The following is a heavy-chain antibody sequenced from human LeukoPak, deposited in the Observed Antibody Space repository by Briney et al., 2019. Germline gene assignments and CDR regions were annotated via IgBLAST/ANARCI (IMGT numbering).Heavy chain of an antibody. D-gene: IGHD5-18*01. V-gene: IGHV4-59*01. J-gene: IGHJ5*01. Sequence: SETLSLTCTVSGGSISSYYWSWIRQPPGKGLEWIGYIYYSGSTNYNPSLKSRVTISVDTSKNQCSLKLSSVTAADTPVYYCAPSAHTAMVTNWFDSWGQGTLVTVSA. CDR2: IYYSGST. CDR1: GGSISSYY. CDR3: APSAHTAMVTNWFDS.